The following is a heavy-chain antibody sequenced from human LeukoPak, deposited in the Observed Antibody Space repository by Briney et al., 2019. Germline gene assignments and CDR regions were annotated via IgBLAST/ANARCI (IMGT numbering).Heavy chain of an antibody. D-gene: IGHD4-17*01. Sequence: GASVKVSCKASGGTFSSYAISWVRQAPGQGLEWMGGIIPIFGTANYAQKFQGRVTITTDESTSTAYMELSSLRSEDTAVYYCARSRGSTVPYDYWGQGTLVTVSS. CDR2: IIPIFGTA. V-gene: IGHV1-69*05. CDR3: ARSRGSTVPYDY. CDR1: GGTFSSYA. J-gene: IGHJ4*02.